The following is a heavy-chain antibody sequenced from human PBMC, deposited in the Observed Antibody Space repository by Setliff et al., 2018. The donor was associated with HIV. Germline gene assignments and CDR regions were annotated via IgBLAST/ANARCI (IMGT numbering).Heavy chain of an antibody. CDR1: GFTFTNYW. D-gene: IGHD3-22*01. V-gene: IGHV5-51*01. CDR3: ARHYYYGSGDYSYFDY. J-gene: IGHJ4*02. Sequence: GESLMISCQGSGFTFTNYWIGWVRQMPGKGLEWIGIVCPGDSDSRYSPSFQGQVTISADRTINTAYLQWDSLKASDTAMYYCARHYYYGSGDYSYFDYWGQGTLVTVSS. CDR2: VCPGDSDS.